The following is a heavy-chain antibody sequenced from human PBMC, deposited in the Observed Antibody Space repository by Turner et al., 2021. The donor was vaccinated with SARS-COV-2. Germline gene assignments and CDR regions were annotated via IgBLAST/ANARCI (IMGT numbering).Heavy chain of an antibody. Sequence: QVQLVQSGAEVKKPGASVKVSCKASGYTFTGYYMHWVRQAPGQGLEWMGWINPNSGGTNYAKKFQGRVTMTRDTSISTAYMELSRLRSDDTAVYYCARGGLYYYDSSAYYGDAFDIWGQGTMVTVSS. D-gene: IGHD3-22*01. J-gene: IGHJ3*02. CDR1: GYTFTGYY. CDR3: ARGGLYYYDSSAYYGDAFDI. CDR2: INPNSGGT. V-gene: IGHV1-2*02.